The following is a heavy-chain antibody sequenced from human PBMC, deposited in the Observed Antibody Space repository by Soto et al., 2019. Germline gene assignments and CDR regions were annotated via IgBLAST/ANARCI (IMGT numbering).Heavy chain of an antibody. CDR1: GYIFTNYW. CDR3: ASGAGSGSYYPYNYYYYYYGMDV. CDR2: IDPSNSYS. J-gene: IGHJ6*02. D-gene: IGHD3-10*01. V-gene: IGHV5-10-1*01. Sequence: VESLKISCEASGYIFTNYWISWVRQLPGKDLEWMGKIDPSNSYSDYSPSFKGHVSLSVDKSITTAYLQWTSLKASDTAMYYCASGAGSGSYYPYNYYYYYYGMDVWGQGTTVTVSS.